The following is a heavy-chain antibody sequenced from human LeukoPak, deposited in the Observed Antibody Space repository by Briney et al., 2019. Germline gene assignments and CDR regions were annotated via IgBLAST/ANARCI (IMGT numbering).Heavy chain of an antibody. J-gene: IGHJ4*02. CDR1: GYTFTSYG. V-gene: IGHV1-18*01. CDR3: ARVRGVGGYYDFWSGYYDFDY. D-gene: IGHD3-3*01. CDR2: ISAYNGNT. Sequence: ASVKVSCKASGYTFTSYGISWVRQAPGQGLEWMGWISAYNGNTNYAQKLQGRVTMTTDTSTSTAYMELRSLRSDGTAVYYCARVRGVGGYYDFWSGYYDFDYWGQGTLVTVSS.